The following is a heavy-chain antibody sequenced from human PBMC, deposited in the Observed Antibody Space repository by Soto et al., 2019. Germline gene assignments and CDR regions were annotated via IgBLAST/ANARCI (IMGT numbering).Heavy chain of an antibody. CDR1: GYSFTSYW. D-gene: IGHD3-22*01. J-gene: IGHJ3*02. Sequence: PGESLKISCKGSGYSFTSYWIGWVRQMPGKGLEWMGIIYPGDSDTRYSPSFQGQVTISADKSISTAYLQWGSLKASDTAMYYCARLPYYYDSSGYYTSSAFDIWGQGTMVTVSS. CDR3: ARLPYYYDSSGYYTSSAFDI. CDR2: IYPGDSDT. V-gene: IGHV5-51*01.